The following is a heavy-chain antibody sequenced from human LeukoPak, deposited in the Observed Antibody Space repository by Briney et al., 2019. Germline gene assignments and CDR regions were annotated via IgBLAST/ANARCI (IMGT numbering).Heavy chain of an antibody. CDR1: GYTFTGYY. CDR2: INPNSGGT. D-gene: IGHD3-3*01. Sequence: GASVKVSCKASGYTFTGYYMHWVRQAPGQGLEWMGWINPNSGGTNYAQKSQGRVTMTRDTSISTAYMELSRLRSDDTAVYYCARGGQITYYDFWSGYHFDYWGQGTLVTVSS. J-gene: IGHJ4*02. CDR3: ARGGQITYYDFWSGYHFDY. V-gene: IGHV1-2*02.